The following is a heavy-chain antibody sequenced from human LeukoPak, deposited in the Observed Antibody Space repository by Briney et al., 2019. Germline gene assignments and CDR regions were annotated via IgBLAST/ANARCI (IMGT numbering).Heavy chain of an antibody. Sequence: GASVKVSCKASGYTFTSYVISWVRQAPGQGLEWMGWISAYNGNTNYAQKLQGRVTMTTDTSTSTAYMELRSLRSDDTAVYYCARDKGNKLLFLDVGPMPDYWGQGTLVTVSS. CDR2: ISAYNGNT. J-gene: IGHJ4*02. CDR1: GYTFTSYV. D-gene: IGHD3-3*01. CDR3: ARDKGNKLLFLDVGPMPDY. V-gene: IGHV1-18*01.